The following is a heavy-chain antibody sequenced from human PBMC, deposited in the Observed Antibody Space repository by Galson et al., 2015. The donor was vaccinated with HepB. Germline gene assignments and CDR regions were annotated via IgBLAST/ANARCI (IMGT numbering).Heavy chain of an antibody. D-gene: IGHD6-19*01. CDR3: ARAGERYSSAWFQFDS. Sequence: SLRLSCAASEFTFKYYSMNWVRQAPGKGLEWVSSISGRSSYIYYADSVRGRFTISRDNAENSLYLQMNSLRDEDTAVYYCARAGERYSSAWFQFDSWGQGTLVAVSS. J-gene: IGHJ4*02. CDR1: EFTFKYYS. V-gene: IGHV3-21*01. CDR2: ISGRSSYI.